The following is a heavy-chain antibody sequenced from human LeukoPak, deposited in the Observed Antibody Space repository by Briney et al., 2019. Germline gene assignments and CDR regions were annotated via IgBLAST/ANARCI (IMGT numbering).Heavy chain of an antibody. Sequence: GGSLRLLRAASGFPFYQYNMNWVPQAPGKGLELGLCIRISCNYIYYPDSVKGRFNIFKDHSKNSLYLQMNSLRAEDTAVYYCARDGCGGLDYWGQGTLVTVSS. J-gene: IGHJ4*02. D-gene: IGHD2-21*01. V-gene: IGHV3-21*01. CDR3: ARDGCGGLDY. CDR1: GFPFYQYN. CDR2: IRISCNYI.